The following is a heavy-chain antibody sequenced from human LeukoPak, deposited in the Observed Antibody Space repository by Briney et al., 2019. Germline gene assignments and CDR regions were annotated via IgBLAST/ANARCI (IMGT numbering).Heavy chain of an antibody. Sequence: GGSLRLSCTTSGFNFGDYAMTWVRQAPGKGLEWVGFIYGGTPKYAASVKGRFTISRDDSKGVAYLQMNSLKTEDTAVYYCTRDQTPYYWGQGTLVTVAS. V-gene: IGHV3-49*04. J-gene: IGHJ4*02. CDR3: TRDQTPYY. CDR2: IYGGTP. CDR1: GFNFGDYA.